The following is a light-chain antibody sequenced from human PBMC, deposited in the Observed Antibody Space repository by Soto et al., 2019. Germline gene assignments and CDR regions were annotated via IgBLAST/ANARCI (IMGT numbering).Light chain of an antibody. CDR1: SSNIGAGYP. J-gene: IGLJ1*01. CDR3: KSYDSSLSGYV. Sequence: QSVLTQPPSVSGAPGQRITISCTGSSSNIGAGYPVHWYQQLPGTAPKLLIFGNTIRPSGVPDRFSGSRSGLAITGLQAEDQADYSSKSYDSSLSGYVFGTGTKVTV. V-gene: IGLV1-40*01. CDR2: GNT.